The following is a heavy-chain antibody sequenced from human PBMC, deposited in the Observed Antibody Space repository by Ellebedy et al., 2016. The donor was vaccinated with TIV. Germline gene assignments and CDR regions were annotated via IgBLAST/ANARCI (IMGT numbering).Heavy chain of an antibody. Sequence: MPSETLSLTCAVSGYSISSGNWWGWIRQPPGKGLEWIGYIYFSGSTYYNPSLKSRVTMSVDTSKNQFSLKLTSVTAVDTAVYYCALSSGGEAFDIWGQGTMVTVSS. D-gene: IGHD3-22*01. CDR2: IYFSGST. CDR3: ALSSGGEAFDI. V-gene: IGHV4-28*01. J-gene: IGHJ3*02. CDR1: GYSISSGNW.